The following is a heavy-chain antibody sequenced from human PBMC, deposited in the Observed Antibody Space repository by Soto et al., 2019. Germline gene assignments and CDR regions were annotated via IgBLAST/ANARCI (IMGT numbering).Heavy chain of an antibody. Sequence: PGESLKISCKGSGYSFTSYWIGWVRQMPGKGLEWMGIIYPGDSDTRYSPSFQGQVTISADKSISTAYLQWSSLKASDTAMYYCARNRITMVRGDDAFDIWGQGTMVTVSS. D-gene: IGHD3-10*01. CDR2: IYPGDSDT. CDR1: GYSFTSYW. CDR3: ARNRITMVRGDDAFDI. J-gene: IGHJ3*02. V-gene: IGHV5-51*01.